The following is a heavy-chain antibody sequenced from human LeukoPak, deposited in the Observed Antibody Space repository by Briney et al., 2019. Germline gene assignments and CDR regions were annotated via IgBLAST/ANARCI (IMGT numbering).Heavy chain of an antibody. V-gene: IGHV1-2*06. D-gene: IGHD3-10*01. CDR2: IDPNSGGT. J-gene: IGHJ4*02. CDR1: GYTFTGYY. CDR3: ARDYYGSGSYSSWYFDY. Sequence: ASVKVSCKASGYTFTGYYMHWERQAPGQGLEWMGRIDPNSGGTNYAQKFQGRVTMTRDTSISTAYMELSRLRSDDTAVYYCARDYYGSGSYSSWYFDYWGQGTLVTVSS.